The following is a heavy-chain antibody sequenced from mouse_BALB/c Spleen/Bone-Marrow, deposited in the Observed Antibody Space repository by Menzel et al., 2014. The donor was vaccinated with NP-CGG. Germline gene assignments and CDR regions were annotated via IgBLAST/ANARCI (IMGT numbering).Heavy chain of an antibody. Sequence: DVMLVESGGGLVQPGGSRKLSCAASGFTFSSFGMHWVRQAPEQGLEWVAYISSGSSTIYYADTVKGRFTISRDNPKNTLFLQMTSLRSEDTAMYYCTRGGNWEDFDYWGQGTTLTVSS. CDR2: ISSGSSTI. CDR1: GFTFSSFG. D-gene: IGHD4-1*01. CDR3: TRGGNWEDFDY. J-gene: IGHJ2*01. V-gene: IGHV5-17*02.